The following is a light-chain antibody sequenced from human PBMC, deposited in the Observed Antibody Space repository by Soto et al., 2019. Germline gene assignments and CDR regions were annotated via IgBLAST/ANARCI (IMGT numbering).Light chain of an antibody. Sequence: QSALTRPASVSGSPGQSIAISCTGTSSDVGGFNYVSWYQQHPGKAPKLLIYDVTSRPSGVSDRFSGSKSANTASLTISGLQAEDEADYYCASYTTSSTYVFGTGTKVTV. J-gene: IGLJ1*01. V-gene: IGLV2-14*03. CDR2: DVT. CDR1: SSDVGGFNY. CDR3: ASYTTSSTYV.